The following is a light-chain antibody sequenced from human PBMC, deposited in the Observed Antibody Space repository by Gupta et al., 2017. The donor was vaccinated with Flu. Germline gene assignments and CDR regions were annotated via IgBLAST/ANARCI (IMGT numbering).Light chain of an antibody. J-gene: IGLJ3*02. CDR2: LNSDGSH. CDR1: SGNSSYA. Sequence: QLVLTQSLSASASLGASVKLTCTLSSGNSSYAIAWHQQQPEKGPRYLMKLNSDGSHSKGDGIPDRFSGSSSVAELYLTISSLQSEDEADYYCQTWGTGMGVFGGGTKLTVL. V-gene: IGLV4-69*01. CDR3: QTWGTGMGV.